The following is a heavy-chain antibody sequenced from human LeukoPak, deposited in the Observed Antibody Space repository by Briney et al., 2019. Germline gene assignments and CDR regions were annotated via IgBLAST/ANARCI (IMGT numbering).Heavy chain of an antibody. D-gene: IGHD3-3*01. V-gene: IGHV3-23*01. Sequence: GRSLRLSCAASGFTFSSYAMSWVRQAPGKGLEWVSAISGSGGSTYYADSVKGRFTISRDNSKNTLYLQMNSLRAEDAAVYYCAKDFHDFWSGYYKGLFGYWGQGTLVTVSS. J-gene: IGHJ4*02. CDR3: AKDFHDFWSGYYKGLFGY. CDR1: GFTFSSYA. CDR2: ISGSGGST.